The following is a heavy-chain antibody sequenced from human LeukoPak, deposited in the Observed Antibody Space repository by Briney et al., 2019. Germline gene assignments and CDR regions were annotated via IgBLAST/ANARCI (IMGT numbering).Heavy chain of an antibody. J-gene: IGHJ6*03. D-gene: IGHD3-16*01. CDR1: GYSFTSYS. V-gene: IGHV1-18*01. CDR3: ARGVGGLGNMDV. Sequence: ASVKVSCNASGYSFTSYSISWVRQAPGQGLEWVGSISPYNGNTNYAQKFKGRVTMTRNTSINTAYLELSSLTSDDTAVYFCARGVGGLGNMDVWGKGTTVIISS. CDR2: ISPYNGNT.